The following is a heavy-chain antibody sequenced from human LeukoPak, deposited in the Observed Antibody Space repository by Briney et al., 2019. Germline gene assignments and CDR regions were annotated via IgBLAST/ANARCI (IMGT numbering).Heavy chain of an antibody. CDR3: ARDSSGYYYDWFDP. V-gene: IGHV1-2*02. CDR2: INPNSGGT. D-gene: IGHD3-22*01. CDR1: GYTFTGYY. J-gene: IGHJ5*02. Sequence: ASVKVSCRASGYTFTGYYMHWVRQAPGQGLEWMGWINPNSGGTNYAQKFQGRVTMTRDTSISTAYMDLSSLRSDDTAVCYCARDSSGYYYDWFDPWGQGTLVTVSS.